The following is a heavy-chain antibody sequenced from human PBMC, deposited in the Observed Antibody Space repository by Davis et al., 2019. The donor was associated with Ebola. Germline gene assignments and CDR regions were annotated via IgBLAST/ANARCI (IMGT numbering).Heavy chain of an antibody. J-gene: IGHJ3*02. CDR1: GGTFSSYT. D-gene: IGHD2-21*02. CDR3: ARSPPGVVTAIGAFDI. Sequence: SVKVSCKASGGTFSSYTISWVRQAPGQGLEWMGGIIPIFGAANYAQKFQGRVTITADKSTSTAYMELSSLRSEDTAVYYCARSPPGVVTAIGAFDIWGQGTMVTVSS. V-gene: IGHV1-69*06. CDR2: IIPIFGAA.